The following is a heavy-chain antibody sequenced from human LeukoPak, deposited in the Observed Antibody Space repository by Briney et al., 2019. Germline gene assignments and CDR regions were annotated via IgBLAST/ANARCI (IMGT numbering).Heavy chain of an antibody. CDR2: IYPGDSDT. J-gene: IGHJ3*02. Sequence: KSGESLQISCKGSGYIFTSYWIGGGRQVPGKGVEGMGIIYPGDSDTRYSPSFQGQVTISADKSISTAYLQWSSLKASDTAMYYCARADPGDAFDIWGQGTMVTVSS. D-gene: IGHD1-14*01. CDR3: ARADPGDAFDI. V-gene: IGHV5-51*01. CDR1: GYIFTSYW.